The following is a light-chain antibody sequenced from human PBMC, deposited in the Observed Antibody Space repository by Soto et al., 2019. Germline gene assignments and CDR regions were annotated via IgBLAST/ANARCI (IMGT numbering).Light chain of an antibody. CDR3: QQYNSYALT. CDR1: QGINNY. Sequence: DIQMTHSPSAMSASVGDRVTITCRASQGINNYLAWFQQRPGKVPQRLIYGASSLQSGVPSRFSGSGSGTEFTLTISSLQPDDFATYYCQQYNSYALTFGGGTKVDNK. J-gene: IGKJ4*01. V-gene: IGKV1-17*03. CDR2: GAS.